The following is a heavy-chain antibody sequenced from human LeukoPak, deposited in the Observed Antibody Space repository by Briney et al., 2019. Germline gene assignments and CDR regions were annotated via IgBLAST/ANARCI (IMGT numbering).Heavy chain of an antibody. J-gene: IGHJ4*02. D-gene: IGHD2-21*02. Sequence: PGGSLRLSCAASRFTFSTNCMGWVRQAPGKGLEWVASITPAGSEKYYANSMKGRFTISRDNAKNSLFLQMNSLRADDTGVYFCVSGGDSGYWGQGTLVTVSS. CDR3: VSGGDSGY. V-gene: IGHV3-7*03. CDR2: ITPAGSEK. CDR1: RFTFSTNC.